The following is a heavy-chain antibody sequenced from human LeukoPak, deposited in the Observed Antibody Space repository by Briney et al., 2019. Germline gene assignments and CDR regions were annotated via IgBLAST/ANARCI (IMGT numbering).Heavy chain of an antibody. Sequence: PSETLSLTCTVSGGSISSYYWSWFRQPPGKGLEWIGYIYYSGSTNYNPSLKSRVTISVDTSKNQFSLKLSSVTAADTAVYYCAKISPGSVDYWGQGTLVTVSS. J-gene: IGHJ4*02. CDR1: GGSISSYY. V-gene: IGHV4-59*01. D-gene: IGHD2/OR15-2a*01. CDR2: IYYSGST. CDR3: AKISPGSVDY.